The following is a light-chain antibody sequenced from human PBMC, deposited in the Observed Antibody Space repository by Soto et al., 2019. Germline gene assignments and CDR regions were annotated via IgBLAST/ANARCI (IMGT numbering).Light chain of an antibody. J-gene: IGKJ1*01. CDR1: PRVSSSY. Sequence: EIVLTQSPVTLSLSPGERATLSCRASPRVSSSYLAWYQQKPGQAPRLLISGTSNRATGIPDRLCGSGCGTDFTLTISSLEHEDFAVYYCQQYGNSPWTFGQGTKLEI. V-gene: IGKV3-20*01. CDR2: GTS. CDR3: QQYGNSPWT.